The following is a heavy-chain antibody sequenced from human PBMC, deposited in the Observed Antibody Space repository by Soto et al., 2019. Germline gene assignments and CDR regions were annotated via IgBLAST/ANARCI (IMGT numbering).Heavy chain of an antibody. D-gene: IGHD2-15*01. J-gene: IGHJ4*02. V-gene: IGHV3-23*01. CDR2: ISGSGGST. Sequence: EVQLLESGGGLVQPGGSLRLSCAASGFTFSSYAMSWVRQAPGKGLEWVSAISGSGGSTYCADSVKGRFTISRDNSKNTLYLQMNSLRAEDTAVYYCAKDAPYCSGGSCYSDYWGQGTLVTVSS. CDR1: GFTFSSYA. CDR3: AKDAPYCSGGSCYSDY.